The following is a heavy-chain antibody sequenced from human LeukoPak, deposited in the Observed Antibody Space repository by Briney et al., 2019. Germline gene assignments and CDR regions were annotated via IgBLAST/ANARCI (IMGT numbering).Heavy chain of an antibody. J-gene: IGHJ4*02. CDR1: GFTFSNYW. Sequence: GGSLRLSCAASGFTFSNYWMSWVRRAPGKGLEWVANIKQDGSETYYVDSVRGRFTISRDNAKKSLYLQMNNLRAEDTAVYYCARDFWGAYRVDYFDYWGQGILVTVSS. CDR3: ARDFWGAYRVDYFDY. V-gene: IGHV3-7*01. CDR2: IKQDGSET. D-gene: IGHD3-3*01.